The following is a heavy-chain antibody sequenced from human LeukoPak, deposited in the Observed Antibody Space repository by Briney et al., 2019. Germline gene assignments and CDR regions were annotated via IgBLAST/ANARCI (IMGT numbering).Heavy chain of an antibody. CDR3: ARENWNFHFDY. CDR2: ISYDGGDK. D-gene: IGHD1-7*01. Sequence: PGGSLRLSCAASGFTFSSYAMHWVRQAPGKGLEWVAFISYDGGDKYYADSVKGRFTISRDNSKNTLFLQMNSLRAEDTAVYYCARENWNFHFDYWGQGTLVTVSS. J-gene: IGHJ4*02. V-gene: IGHV3-30*01. CDR1: GFTFSSYA.